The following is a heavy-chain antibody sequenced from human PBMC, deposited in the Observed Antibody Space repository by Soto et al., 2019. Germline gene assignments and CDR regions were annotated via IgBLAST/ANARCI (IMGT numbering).Heavy chain of an antibody. Sequence: PGGSLRLSCAASGFTFSSYEMNWVRQAPGKGLEWVSYISSSGSTIYYADSVKGRFTISRDNAKNSLYLQMNSLRAEDTAVYYCARDRNPRGYSYGRGPYGMDVWGQGTTVTVSS. J-gene: IGHJ6*02. CDR1: GFTFSSYE. V-gene: IGHV3-48*03. CDR3: ARDRNPRGYSYGRGPYGMDV. CDR2: ISSSGSTI. D-gene: IGHD5-18*01.